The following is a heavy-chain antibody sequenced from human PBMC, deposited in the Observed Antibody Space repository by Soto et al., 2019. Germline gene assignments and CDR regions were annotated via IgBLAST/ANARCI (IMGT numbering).Heavy chain of an antibody. V-gene: IGHV3-66*01. Sequence: EVQLVESGGGLVQPGGSLRISCVASGFTVSTDWMYWVRQAPGKGLEWVSVIKSGGNTYYADSVEGRFTISRDNPKNTVYLQMNSLRAEDTAVYYCVRENYYYGMDVWGQGTTVTVSS. J-gene: IGHJ6*02. CDR1: GFTVSTDW. CDR2: IKSGGNT. CDR3: VRENYYYGMDV.